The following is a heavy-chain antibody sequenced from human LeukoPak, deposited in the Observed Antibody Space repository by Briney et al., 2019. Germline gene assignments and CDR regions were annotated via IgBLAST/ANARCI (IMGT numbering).Heavy chain of an antibody. D-gene: IGHD3-3*01. V-gene: IGHV3-66*02. CDR2: IYSGGST. CDR3: ARDPAGDLVRY. J-gene: IGHJ4*02. CDR1: GFTVSSNY. Sequence: GGSLRLSCAASGFTVSSNYMSWVRQAPGKGLEWVSVIYSGGSTYYADSVKGRFTISRDNSKNTLYLQMNSLRAEDTAVYYCARDPAGDLVRYWGQGTLVTVSS.